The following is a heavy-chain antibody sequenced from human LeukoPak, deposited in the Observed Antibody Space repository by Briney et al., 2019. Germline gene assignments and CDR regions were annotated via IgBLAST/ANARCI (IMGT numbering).Heavy chain of an antibody. CDR2: IYYSGST. Sequence: SETLSLTCTVSGGSIGSRFWTWIRQPPGKRLEWIGYIYYSGSTNYNPALKSRVTISVDTSKNQLSLKLTSVTAADTAVYYCARGGQLTQHNWFDPWGQGTLVTVSS. CDR3: ARGGQLTQHNWFDP. V-gene: IGHV4-59*11. D-gene: IGHD6-13*01. CDR1: GGSIGSRF. J-gene: IGHJ5*02.